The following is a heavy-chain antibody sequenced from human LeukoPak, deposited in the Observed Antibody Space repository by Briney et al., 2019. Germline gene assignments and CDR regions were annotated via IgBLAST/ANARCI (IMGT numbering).Heavy chain of an antibody. J-gene: IGHJ5*02. CDR1: GGTFSSYA. D-gene: IGHD3-22*01. V-gene: IGHV1-69*06. Sequence: ASVKVSCKASGGTFSSYAISWVRRAPGQGLEWMGGIIPIFGTANYAQKFQGRVTITADKSTSTAYMELSSLRSEDTAVYYCARKVPNDSSGYYYRGQFDPWGQGTLVTVSS. CDR3: ARKVPNDSSGYYYRGQFDP. CDR2: IIPIFGTA.